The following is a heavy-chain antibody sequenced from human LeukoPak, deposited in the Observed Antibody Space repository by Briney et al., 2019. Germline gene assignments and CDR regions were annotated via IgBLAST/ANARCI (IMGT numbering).Heavy chain of an antibody. CDR3: ARKKTGTNVCFDH. D-gene: IGHD1-1*01. CDR1: GGSISSSSYY. V-gene: IGHV4-39*01. J-gene: IGHJ4*02. CDR2: IYYSGST. Sequence: SETLSLTCTVSGGSISSSSYYWGWTRQPPGKGLEWIGSIYYSGSTHYNPSLKSRVTISVDTSKNQFSLKLSSVTAADTAVFYCARKKTGTNVCFDHWGQGTLVTVSS.